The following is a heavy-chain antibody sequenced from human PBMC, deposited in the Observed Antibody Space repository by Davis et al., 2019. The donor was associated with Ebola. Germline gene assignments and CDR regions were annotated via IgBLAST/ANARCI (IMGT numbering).Heavy chain of an antibody. Sequence: GGSLRLSCEASGFTFSSHSINWVRQAPGKGLEWVSSISGSSTYIYYANSVKGRFTISRDDAKRSLYLQMNSLRDEDTALYYCSIVATRGRFDCWGQGTLVTVSS. J-gene: IGHJ4*02. V-gene: IGHV3-21*01. CDR2: ISGSSTYI. CDR3: SIVATRGRFDC. CDR1: GFTFSSHS.